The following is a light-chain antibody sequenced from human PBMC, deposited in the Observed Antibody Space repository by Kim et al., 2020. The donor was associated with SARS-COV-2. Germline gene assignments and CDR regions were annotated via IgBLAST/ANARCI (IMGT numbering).Light chain of an antibody. V-gene: IGLV1-44*01. Sequence: QSVLTQAPSASGTPGQRVAISCSGSSSNIGKNTVSWFRQLPRTAPKLLIYNNDQRPSGVPDRFSGSKSGTSASLAISGLQSEDEADYYCAAWDDRLSGRLFDGGTKLTVL. J-gene: IGLJ3*02. CDR3: AAWDDRLSGRL. CDR2: NND. CDR1: SSNIGKNT.